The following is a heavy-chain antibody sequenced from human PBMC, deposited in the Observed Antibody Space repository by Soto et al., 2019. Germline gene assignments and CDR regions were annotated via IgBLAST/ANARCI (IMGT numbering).Heavy chain of an antibody. CDR1: GYTFTGYY. CDR2: INPNSGGT. V-gene: IGHV1-2*02. D-gene: IGHD3-22*01. Sequence: QVQLVQSGAEVKKPGASVKVSCKASGYTFTGYYMHWVRQAPGQGLEWMGWINPNSGGTNYAQKFQGRVTMTRDTFISTAYMELSRVRSDDTAVYYCAREGTMIVVVSPTGAFDIWGQGTMVTVSS. CDR3: AREGTMIVVVSPTGAFDI. J-gene: IGHJ3*02.